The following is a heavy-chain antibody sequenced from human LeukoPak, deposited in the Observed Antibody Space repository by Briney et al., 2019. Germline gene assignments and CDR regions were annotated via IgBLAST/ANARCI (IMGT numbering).Heavy chain of an antibody. CDR1: GFTFSSYA. CDR3: AIFNSPGY. D-gene: IGHD4-23*01. CDR2: ISGSGGST. Sequence: PGGSLRLSRAASGFTFSSYAMSRVRQAPGKGLERVSAISGSGGSTYYADSVKGRFTISRDNSKNTLYLQMNSLRAEDTAVYYCAIFNSPGYWGQGTLVTVSS. J-gene: IGHJ4*02. V-gene: IGHV3-23*01.